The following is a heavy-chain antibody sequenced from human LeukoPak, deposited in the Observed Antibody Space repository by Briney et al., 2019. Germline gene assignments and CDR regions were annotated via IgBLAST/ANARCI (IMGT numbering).Heavy chain of an antibody. CDR3: ARTTEGGYTYDYFYYYYMDV. V-gene: IGHV4-59*01. CDR2: IYYSGST. CDR1: GGSINSYY. D-gene: IGHD5-18*01. J-gene: IGHJ6*03. Sequence: PSETLSLTCTVSGGSINSYYWSWIRQPPGKGLEWIGYIYYSGSTNYNPSLKSRLTISVDTSKNQFSLKLTSVTAADTAVYYCARTTEGGYTYDYFYYYYMDVWGKGTTVTISS.